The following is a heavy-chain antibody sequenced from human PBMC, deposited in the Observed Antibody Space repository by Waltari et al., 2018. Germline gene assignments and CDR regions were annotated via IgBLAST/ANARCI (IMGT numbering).Heavy chain of an antibody. CDR1: GLTFGSVW. D-gene: IGHD7-27*01. CDR2: IHSDGSGS. J-gene: IGHJ4*02. CDR3: ARDNWGPAY. Sequence: EVQLVESGGGLVQPGGSLRLSCAASGLTFGSVWMHWVRHAPGKWPGWGARIHSDGSGSDDAHSVNGRCTISLDNDKDTLYLQMNSLRAEDTAVYYCARDNWGPAYWGQGTLVTVPS. V-gene: IGHV3-74*01.